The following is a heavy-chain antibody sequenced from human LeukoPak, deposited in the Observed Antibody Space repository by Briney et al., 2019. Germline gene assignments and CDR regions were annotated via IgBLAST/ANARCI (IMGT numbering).Heavy chain of an antibody. V-gene: IGHV3-23*01. CDR3: AKDFYSSGWTIDY. J-gene: IGHJ4*02. CDR2: ISGSGGST. D-gene: IGHD6-19*01. Sequence: GGSLRLSCAASGFTFSSYSMHWVRQAPGKGLEWVSAISGSGGSTYYADSVKGRFTISRDNSKNTLYLQMNSLRAEDTAVYYCAKDFYSSGWTIDYWGQGTLVTVSS. CDR1: GFTFSSYS.